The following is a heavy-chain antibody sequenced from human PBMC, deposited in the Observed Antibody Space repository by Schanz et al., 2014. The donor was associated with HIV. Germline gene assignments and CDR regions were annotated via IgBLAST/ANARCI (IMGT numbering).Heavy chain of an antibody. CDR2: MNPNSGNT. CDR1: GYTFTSYD. D-gene: IGHD2-2*01. J-gene: IGHJ3*01. CDR3: ARMSPSSTSYGDAFDV. Sequence: QVQLVQSGAEVKKPGASVKVSCKASGYTFTSYDINWVRQATGQGLEWMGWMNPNSGNTGYAQKFQGRGTMARNTSISTAYMELSSLRSDATAVYYCARMSPSSTSYGDAFDVWGQGTMITVSS. V-gene: IGHV1-8*01.